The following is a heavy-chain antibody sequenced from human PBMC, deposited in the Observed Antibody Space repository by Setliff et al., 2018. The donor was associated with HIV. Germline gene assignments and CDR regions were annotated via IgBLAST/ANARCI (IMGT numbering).Heavy chain of an antibody. V-gene: IGHV4-59*12. CDR1: GGSISSYC. J-gene: IGHJ4*02. D-gene: IGHD2-15*01. CDR2: IFSSGST. CDR3: ARGGLGVVGAIDY. Sequence: PSETLSLTCTVSGGSISSYCWNWIRQSPGRGLEWIGFIFSSGSTKYNPSLQSRVTISVDTSKNQFSLNLSSVTAADTAVYYCARGGLGVVGAIDYWSQGTLVTVSS.